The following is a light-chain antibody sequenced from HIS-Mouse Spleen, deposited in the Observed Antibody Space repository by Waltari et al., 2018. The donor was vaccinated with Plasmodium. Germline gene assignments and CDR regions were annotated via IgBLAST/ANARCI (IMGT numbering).Light chain of an antibody. CDR1: QRISSW. V-gene: IGKV1-5*03. J-gene: IGKJ2*01. CDR2: KSS. CDR3: QQYNSYYT. Sequence: DLQTTQSPSTLSASVGDSVTITCRASQRISSWMAWYQQKPGKAPKLLIYKSSSLESGVPSRCSGSGAGTEFTLTISSLQPDDFATYYCQQYNSYYTFGQGTKLEIK.